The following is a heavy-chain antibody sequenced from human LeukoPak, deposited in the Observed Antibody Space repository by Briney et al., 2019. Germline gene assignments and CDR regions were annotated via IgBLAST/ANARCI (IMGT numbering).Heavy chain of an antibody. D-gene: IGHD3-10*01. J-gene: IGHJ4*01. CDR3: AGVLGVRDLAYFDY. Sequence: GGSLRLSCAASGFTFNTYCMHWVRQAPGKGLVWVSRIRSDGSSTSYADYVRGRFTISRDNAKNTLYLQMNSLRAEDTAVYYCAGVLGVRDLAYFDYWGHGTLVTVSS. V-gene: IGHV3-74*01. CDR2: IRSDGSST. CDR1: GFTFNTYC.